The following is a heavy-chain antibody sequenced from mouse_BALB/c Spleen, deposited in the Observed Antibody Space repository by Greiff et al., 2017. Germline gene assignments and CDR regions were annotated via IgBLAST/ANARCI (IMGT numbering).Heavy chain of an antibody. Sequence: VQLQQSGPVLVRPGASVKLSCKASGYTFTSSWMHWAKQRPGQGLEWIGEIHPNSGNTNYNEKFKGKATLTVDTSSSTAYVDLSSLTSEDSAVYYCARSSRVGQLGFYYAMDYWGQGTSVTVSS. CDR3: ARSSRVGQLGFYYAMDY. D-gene: IGHD3-2*01. V-gene: IGHV1S130*01. J-gene: IGHJ4*01. CDR1: GYTFTSSW. CDR2: IHPNSGNT.